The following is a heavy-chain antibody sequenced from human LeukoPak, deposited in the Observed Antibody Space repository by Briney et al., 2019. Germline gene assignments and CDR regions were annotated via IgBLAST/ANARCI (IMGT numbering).Heavy chain of an antibody. D-gene: IGHD6-13*01. J-gene: IGHJ3*02. CDR1: GFTFSSYA. V-gene: IGHV3-23*01. CDR2: ISGSGGRK. CDR3: AKDHGGIAI. Sequence: GGSLRLSCAASGFTFSSYAMSWVRQAPGKGLEWGSAISGSGGRKYYADSVKGRFTISRDNSKNTLYLQMNSLRAEDTVVYYCAKDHGGIAIWGQGTMVTVSS.